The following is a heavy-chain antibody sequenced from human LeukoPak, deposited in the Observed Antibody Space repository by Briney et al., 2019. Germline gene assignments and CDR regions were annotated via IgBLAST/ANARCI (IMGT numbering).Heavy chain of an antibody. CDR2: IYSSGST. J-gene: IGHJ5*02. CDR1: GGSITSYF. Sequence: SETLSLTCTVSGGSITSYFWSWFRQPAWKGLEYIGRIYSSGSTNYNPSLKSRVTISVDTSKNQFSLKLSSVTAADTAVYYCARGQNWFDPWGQGTLVTVSS. V-gene: IGHV4-4*07. CDR3: ARGQNWFDP.